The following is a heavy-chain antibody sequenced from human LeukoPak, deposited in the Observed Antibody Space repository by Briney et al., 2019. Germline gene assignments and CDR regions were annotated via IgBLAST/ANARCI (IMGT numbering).Heavy chain of an antibody. Sequence: GGSLRLSCAASGFTFNNFWMTWVRQAPGKGLEWVANIKHDGSEKYYVDSVKGRFTISRDNAKNSLYLQMNSLRAEDTAVYYCAREPRAVYYDSSGYHPFDYWGQGTLVTVSS. J-gene: IGHJ4*02. V-gene: IGHV3-7*01. CDR2: IKHDGSEK. CDR1: GFTFNNFW. CDR3: AREPRAVYYDSSGYHPFDY. D-gene: IGHD3-22*01.